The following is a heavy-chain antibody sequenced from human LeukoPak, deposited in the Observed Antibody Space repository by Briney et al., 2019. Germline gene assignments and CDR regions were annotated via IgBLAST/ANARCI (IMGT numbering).Heavy chain of an antibody. CDR2: IKQDGSEK. Sequence: GGSLRLSCAASGFTFSSYSMNWVRQAPGKGLGWVANIKQDGSEKYYVDSVKGRFTISRDNAKNSLYLQMNSLRAEDTAVFYCARRRVWFGELLPYGMDVWGQGTTVTVSS. CDR3: ARRRVWFGELLPYGMDV. CDR1: GFTFSSYS. D-gene: IGHD3-10*01. V-gene: IGHV3-7*01. J-gene: IGHJ6*02.